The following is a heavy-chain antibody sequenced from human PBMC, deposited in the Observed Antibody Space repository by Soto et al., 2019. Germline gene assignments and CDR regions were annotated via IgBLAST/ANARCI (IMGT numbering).Heavy chain of an antibody. D-gene: IGHD3-16*01. J-gene: IGHJ4*02. CDR1: GFTFSSYA. V-gene: IGHV3-23*01. Sequence: GGSLRLSCAASGFTFSSYAMSWVRQAPGKGLEWVSAISGSGGSTYYADSVKGRFTISRDNSKNTLYLQMNSLRAEDTALYYCAKDSHWGIIPPNHDHWGQGTQVTVSS. CDR2: ISGSGGST. CDR3: AKDSHWGIIPPNHDH.